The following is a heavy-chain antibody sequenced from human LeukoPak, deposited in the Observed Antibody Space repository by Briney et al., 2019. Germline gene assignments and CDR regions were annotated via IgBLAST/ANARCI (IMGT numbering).Heavy chain of an antibody. CDR3: AKRNPWVYHAFDI. Sequence: SETLSLTCTVSGGSISSYYWSWIRQPPGKGLEWIGYIYYSGSTNYNPSLKSRVTISVDTSKNQFSLKPSSVTAADTAIYCCAKRNPWVYHAFDIWGQGTMVTVSS. CDR2: IYYSGST. J-gene: IGHJ3*02. CDR1: GGSISSYY. V-gene: IGHV4-59*08. D-gene: IGHD2-8*01.